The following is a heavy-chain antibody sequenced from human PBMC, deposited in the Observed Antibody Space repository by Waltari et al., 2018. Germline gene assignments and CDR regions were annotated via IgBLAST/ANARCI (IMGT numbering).Heavy chain of an antibody. J-gene: IGHJ6*03. CDR1: GFPFADYP. D-gene: IGHD6-6*01. CDR2: ISWNSGSI. V-gene: IGHV3-9*01. Sequence: EVQLVESGGGLVQPGRSLRLSCAASGFPFADYPMHWVRQAPGKGREWVSGISWNSGSIGYADSVKGRFTISRDNAKNSLYLQMNSLRAEDTALYYCAKDGSRSSSKYYYYYYMDVWGKGTTVTVSS. CDR3: AKDGSRSSSKYYYYYYMDV.